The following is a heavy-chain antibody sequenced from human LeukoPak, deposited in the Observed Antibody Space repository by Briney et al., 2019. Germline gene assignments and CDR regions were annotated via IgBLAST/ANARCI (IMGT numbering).Heavy chain of an antibody. J-gene: IGHJ2*01. Sequence: SETLSLTCAVYGGSFSGYYWSWIRQPPGKGLEWIGEINHSGSTNYNPSLKSRVTISVDTSKNQFSLKLSSVTAADTAVYYCARDVGGYRYGYRPTELYWYFDLWGRGTLVTVSS. V-gene: IGHV4-34*01. CDR3: ARDVGGYRYGYRPTELYWYFDL. CDR1: GGSFSGYY. CDR2: INHSGST. D-gene: IGHD5-18*01.